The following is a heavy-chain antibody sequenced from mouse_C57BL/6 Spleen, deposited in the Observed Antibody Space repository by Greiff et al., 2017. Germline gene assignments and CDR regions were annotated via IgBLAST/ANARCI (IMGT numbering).Heavy chain of an antibody. CDR2: ISSGSSTL. V-gene: IGHV5-17*01. CDR3: ARDMGYGYDVDY. J-gene: IGHJ4*01. Sequence: EVQRVASGGGLVKPGGSLKLSCAVSGFTFSDYGMHWVRQAPEKGLEWVAYISSGSSTLYYADTVKGRFPISRDNAKNTLFLQMTSLRSEDTAMYYCARDMGYGYDVDYWGQGTSVTVSS. CDR1: GFTFSDYG. D-gene: IGHD2-2*01.